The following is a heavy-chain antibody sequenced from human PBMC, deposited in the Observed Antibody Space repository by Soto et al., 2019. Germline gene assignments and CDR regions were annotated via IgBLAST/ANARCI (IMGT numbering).Heavy chain of an antibody. Sequence: PSETLSLTCTVSGGSMNNLYWNWIRQPPGKGLEWIGYVHHTGTTDYNPSLKSRVIISIDTSKNQFSLKLSSVTAADTAVYFCAREVGESSDGLYYFDSWGQGSLVTVSS. CDR1: GGSMNNLY. CDR3: AREVGESSDGLYYFDS. J-gene: IGHJ4*02. V-gene: IGHV4-59*12. D-gene: IGHD1-26*01. CDR2: VHHTGTT.